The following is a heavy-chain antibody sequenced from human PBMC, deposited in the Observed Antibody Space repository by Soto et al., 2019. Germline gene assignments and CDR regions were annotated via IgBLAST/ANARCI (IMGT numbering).Heavy chain of an antibody. CDR1: GGPISSGNYY. CDR3: ARARAGHNYFDF. D-gene: IGHD6-13*01. J-gene: IGHJ4*02. V-gene: IGHV4-31*03. Sequence: NPSETLSLTCTVSGGPISSGNYYWSWIRQHPGKGLEWIGYIYHSGSNYYNPSLRSRVTLSVDTSKNQFSLKLSSVTAADTAVYYCARARAGHNYFDFWGQGTLVTVSS. CDR2: IYHSGSN.